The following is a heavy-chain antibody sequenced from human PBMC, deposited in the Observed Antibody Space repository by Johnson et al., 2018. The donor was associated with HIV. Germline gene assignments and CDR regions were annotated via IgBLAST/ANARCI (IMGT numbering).Heavy chain of an antibody. J-gene: IGHJ3*02. CDR3: ARDRGSYGTSDAFDI. Sequence: VQLVESGGGVVQPGRSLRVSCAASGFSFGSYGMHWVRQAPGKGLEWVSGINWNGGSTGYADSVKGRFTISRDNAKNSLYLQMNSLRAEDTAVYYCARDRGSYGTSDAFDIWGQGTMVTVSS. V-gene: IGHV3-20*04. CDR1: GFSFGSYG. CDR2: INWNGGST. D-gene: IGHD5-18*01.